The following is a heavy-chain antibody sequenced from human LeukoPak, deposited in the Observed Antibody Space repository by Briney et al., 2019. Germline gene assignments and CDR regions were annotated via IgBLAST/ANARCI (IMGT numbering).Heavy chain of an antibody. CDR3: ARHIPFDY. Sequence: GESVKISCKGSGYSFSVYWIGWVRQMPGKGLDWMGIIYPGDSNTRYSPSFQGQVTISADKSINTAYLQWSSLKASDTAMYYCARHIPFDYWGQGTLVTVSS. D-gene: IGHD2-21*01. V-gene: IGHV5-51*01. J-gene: IGHJ4*02. CDR1: GYSFSVYW. CDR2: IYPGDSNT.